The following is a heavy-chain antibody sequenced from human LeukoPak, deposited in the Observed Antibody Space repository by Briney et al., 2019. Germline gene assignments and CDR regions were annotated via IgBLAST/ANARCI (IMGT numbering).Heavy chain of an antibody. CDR2: IRYDGSNK. D-gene: IGHD3-22*01. Sequence: GGSLRLSCAASGFTFSSYGMHWVRQAPGKGLEWVAFIRYDGSNKYYADSVKGRFTISRDNSKNTLYLKMNSPRAEDTSVYYCAKNPPRRYYDSSGYYQGGAFDNWGQGTLVTVSS. CDR3: AKNPPRRYYDSSGYYQGGAFDN. J-gene: IGHJ4*02. V-gene: IGHV3-30*02. CDR1: GFTFSSYG.